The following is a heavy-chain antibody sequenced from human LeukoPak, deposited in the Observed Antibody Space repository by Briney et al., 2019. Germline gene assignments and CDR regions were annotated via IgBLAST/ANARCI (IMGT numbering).Heavy chain of an antibody. CDR1: GYTFTSYG. J-gene: IGHJ4*02. D-gene: IGHD3-10*01. CDR2: ISAYNGNT. Sequence: ASVKVSCKASGYTFTSYGISWVRQAPGQGLEWMGWISAYNGNTNYAQKLQGRVTMTTDTSTSTAYMELRSLRSDDTAVYYCARDDLSTMVRGVIIPFDYWGQGTLVTVSS. CDR3: ARDDLSTMVRGVIIPFDY. V-gene: IGHV1-18*01.